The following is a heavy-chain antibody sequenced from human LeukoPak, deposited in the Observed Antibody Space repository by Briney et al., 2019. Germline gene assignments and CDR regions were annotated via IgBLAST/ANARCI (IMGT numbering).Heavy chain of an antibody. Sequence: PGGPLRLSCAASGFTFSSYAMSWVRQAPGKGLEWVSAISGSGGSTYYADSVKGRFTISRDNSKNTLYLQMNSLRAEGTAVYYCAKIYSSGWYDANFYYYYGMDVWGQGTTVTVSS. D-gene: IGHD6-19*01. CDR3: AKIYSSGWYDANFYYYYGMDV. V-gene: IGHV3-23*01. J-gene: IGHJ6*02. CDR2: ISGSGGST. CDR1: GFTFSSYA.